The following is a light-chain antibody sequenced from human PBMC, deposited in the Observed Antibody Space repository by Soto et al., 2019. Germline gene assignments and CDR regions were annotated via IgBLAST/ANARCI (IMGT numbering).Light chain of an antibody. Sequence: EIVMTQPPVTLSVSPGERATLSCRASQTVTTDLAWYQQKPGQAPRLVIHGASTRATDFPARFSGSGSGTEFTLTISSLQSEDIAVYYCHQYYTWPRTFGQGTKVEIK. J-gene: IGKJ1*01. CDR1: QTVTTD. CDR2: GAS. V-gene: IGKV3-15*01. CDR3: HQYYTWPRT.